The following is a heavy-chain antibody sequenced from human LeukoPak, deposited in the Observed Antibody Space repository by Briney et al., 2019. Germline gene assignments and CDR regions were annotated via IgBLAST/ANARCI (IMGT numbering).Heavy chain of an antibody. Sequence: EGSLRLSCAASGFTVSSNYMSWVRQAPGKGLECVSVIYSGGSTYYADSVKGRFTSSRDNSKNTLYLQMNSLRAEDTAVYYCARDRLGIAASLGAFDIWGQGTMVTVSS. V-gene: IGHV3-53*01. CDR2: IYSGGST. CDR3: ARDRLGIAASLGAFDI. D-gene: IGHD6-13*01. CDR1: GFTVSSNY. J-gene: IGHJ3*02.